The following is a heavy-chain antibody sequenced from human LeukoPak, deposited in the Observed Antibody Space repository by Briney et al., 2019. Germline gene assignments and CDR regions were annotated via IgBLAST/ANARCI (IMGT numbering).Heavy chain of an antibody. CDR1: GFTVSSKY. J-gene: IGHJ6*02. Sequence: PGGSLRLSCVASGFTVSSKYMSWVRQAPGKGLEWVSSISSSSSYIYYADSVKGRFTISRDNAKNSLYLQMNSLRAEDTAVYYCARDNWYYGPYYYGMDVWGQGTTVTVSS. V-gene: IGHV3-21*04. CDR2: ISSSSSYI. D-gene: IGHD1-7*01. CDR3: ARDNWYYGPYYYGMDV.